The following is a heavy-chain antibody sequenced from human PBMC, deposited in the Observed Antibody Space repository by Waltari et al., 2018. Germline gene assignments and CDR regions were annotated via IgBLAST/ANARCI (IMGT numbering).Heavy chain of an antibody. CDR1: GASISTSPYY. Sequence: QVQLQESGPGLVKPSETLSLTYTVSGASISTSPYYWGWIRQPPGTGLEWIGNIYSAGYTYYDPSLKSRVTISVDTSKNQFSLKMSSVTAADTAIYYCARVSGGYPVGWIDPWGQGTVVTVSS. V-gene: IGHV4-39*07. CDR3: ARVSGGYPVGWIDP. CDR2: IYSAGYT. J-gene: IGHJ5*02. D-gene: IGHD1-26*01.